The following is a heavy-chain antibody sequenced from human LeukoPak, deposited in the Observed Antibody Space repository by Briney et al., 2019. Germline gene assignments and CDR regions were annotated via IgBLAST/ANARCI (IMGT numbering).Heavy chain of an antibody. Sequence: ASVKVSCKASGYTFTSYDINWVRQATGQGLEWMGWMNPNSGNTGYAQKFQGRVTMTRNTSISTAYMELSSLRSEDTAVYYCARDQEAAGTRLGWFDPWGQGTLVTVSS. J-gene: IGHJ5*02. CDR1: GYTFTSYD. D-gene: IGHD2-15*01. CDR2: MNPNSGNT. CDR3: ARDQEAAGTRLGWFDP. V-gene: IGHV1-8*01.